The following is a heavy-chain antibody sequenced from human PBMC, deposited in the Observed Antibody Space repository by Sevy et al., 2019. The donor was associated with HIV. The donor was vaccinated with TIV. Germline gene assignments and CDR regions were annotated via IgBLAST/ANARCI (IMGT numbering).Heavy chain of an antibody. CDR2: IYPGDSDT. J-gene: IGHJ3*02. CDR1: GYSFTNYW. Sequence: GESLKISCKSSGYSFTNYWIGWVRQMPGKGLEWMGIIYPGDSDTRYSPSFQRQVTISADKFISTAYLQWSSLKASDTAMYYCARSFTRWPSRDNPGFDAFDIWGQGTMVTVSS. CDR3: ARSFTRWPSRDNPGFDAFDI. D-gene: IGHD2-2*01. V-gene: IGHV5-51*01.